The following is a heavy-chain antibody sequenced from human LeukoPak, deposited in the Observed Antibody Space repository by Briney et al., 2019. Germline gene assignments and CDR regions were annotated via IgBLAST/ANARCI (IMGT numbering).Heavy chain of an antibody. CDR3: ARSQTGYYYGSGSYSQDAFDI. Sequence: PGGSLRLSCAASGFTVSSNYMSWVRQAPGKGLEWVSVIYSGGSTYYADSVKGRFTISRDNSKNTLYLQMNSLRAEDTAVYYCARSQTGYYYGSGSYSQDAFDIWGQGTMVTVSS. CDR1: GFTVSSNY. D-gene: IGHD3-10*01. J-gene: IGHJ3*02. CDR2: IYSGGST. V-gene: IGHV3-66*01.